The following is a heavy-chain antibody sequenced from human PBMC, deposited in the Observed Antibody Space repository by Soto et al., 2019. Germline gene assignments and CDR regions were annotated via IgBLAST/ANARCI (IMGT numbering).Heavy chain of an antibody. Sequence: QVQLQESGPGLVKPSETLSLTCTVSGGSISSYYWSWIRQPPGKGLEWIGYIYYSGSTNYNPSLKSRVTISVDTSKNQFSLKLSSVTAADTAVYYCARRRPLVATFDYWGQGTLVAVS. D-gene: IGHD2-15*01. CDR3: ARRRPLVATFDY. CDR2: IYYSGST. V-gene: IGHV4-59*08. CDR1: GGSISSYY. J-gene: IGHJ4*02.